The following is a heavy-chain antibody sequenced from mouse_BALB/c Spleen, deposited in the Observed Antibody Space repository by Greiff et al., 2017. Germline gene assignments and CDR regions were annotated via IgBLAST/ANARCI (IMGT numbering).Heavy chain of an antibody. V-gene: IGHV1-14*01. J-gene: IGHJ1*01. CDR1: GYTFTSYV. CDR2: INPYNDGT. CDR3: ARAYYGNYGWYFDV. D-gene: IGHD2-10*01. Sequence: VQLKQSGPELVKPGASVKMSCKASGYTFTSYVMHWVKQKPGQGLEWIGYINPYNDGTKYNEKFKGKATLTSDKSSSTAYMELSSLTSEDSAVYYCARAYYGNYGWYFDVWGAGTTVTVSS.